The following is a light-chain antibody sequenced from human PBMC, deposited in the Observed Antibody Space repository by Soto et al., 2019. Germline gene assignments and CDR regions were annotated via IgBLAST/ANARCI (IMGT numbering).Light chain of an antibody. Sequence: EIVMTQSPATLSLSPGERAALSCRASQSINSELAWYHQKPGQPPRLLIYGASTRATGVPARFTGSESGSEVTLTISGLQSEDFAVYYCQQGHNWPLTFGQGTRLEI. CDR2: GAS. CDR1: QSINSE. CDR3: QQGHNWPLT. J-gene: IGKJ2*01. V-gene: IGKV3-15*01.